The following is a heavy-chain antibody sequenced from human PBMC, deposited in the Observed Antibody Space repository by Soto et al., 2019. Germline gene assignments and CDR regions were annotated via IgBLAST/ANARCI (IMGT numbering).Heavy chain of an antibody. CDR2: IFPLTDIP. Sequence: QVQLVQSGTEVKKPGSSVKVSCKASGGTFRNYPINWVRQAPGQGLEWMGSIFPLTDIPDYAQNFQARLTISADKSTSTAYMELSSLTSDDTAMYFCARGPLFVLIYFESWGQGTLVTVSS. D-gene: IGHD3-10*01. CDR1: GGTFRNYP. V-gene: IGHV1-69*02. J-gene: IGHJ4*02. CDR3: ARGPLFVLIYFES.